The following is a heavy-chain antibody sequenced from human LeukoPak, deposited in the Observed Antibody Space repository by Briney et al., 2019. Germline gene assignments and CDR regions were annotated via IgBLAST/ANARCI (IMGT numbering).Heavy chain of an antibody. Sequence: PGGSLRPSCAASGFTFSSYGMHWVRQAPGKGLEWVAVISYDGGNKYYADSVKGRFTISRDNSKNTLYLQMNSLRAEDTAVYYCAKDPVLRFLEWLGGYFDYWGQGTLVTVSS. CDR3: AKDPVLRFLEWLGGYFDY. D-gene: IGHD3-3*01. CDR1: GFTFSSYG. V-gene: IGHV3-30*18. J-gene: IGHJ4*02. CDR2: ISYDGGNK.